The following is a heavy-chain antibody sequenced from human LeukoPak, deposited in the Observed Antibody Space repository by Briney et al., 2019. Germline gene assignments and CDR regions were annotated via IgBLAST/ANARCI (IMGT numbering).Heavy chain of an antibody. Sequence: HSGTLSLTCAVSGGSIISTNWWSWVRQPPGKGLEWIGEVHLSGASNYNPSLKSRVSMSIDKSRNHLSLELTSVTAADTAIYYCARESGAFSPFGFWGQGTLVTVSS. CDR1: GGSIISTNW. D-gene: IGHD1-26*01. J-gene: IGHJ4*02. CDR3: ARESGAFSPFGF. CDR2: VHLSGAS. V-gene: IGHV4-4*02.